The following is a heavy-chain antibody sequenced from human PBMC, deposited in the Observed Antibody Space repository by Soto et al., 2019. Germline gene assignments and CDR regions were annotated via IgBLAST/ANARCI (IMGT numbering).Heavy chain of an antibody. V-gene: IGHV4-59*01. Sequence: PSETLSLTCTVSGGSISSYYWSWIRQPPGKGLEWIGYIYYSGSTNYNPSLKSRVTISVDTSKNQFSLKLSSVTAADTAVYYCAKEEPYIAAAGYPIYYFDYWGQGTLVTVSS. J-gene: IGHJ4*02. CDR3: AKEEPYIAAAGYPIYYFDY. CDR1: GGSISSYY. D-gene: IGHD6-13*01. CDR2: IYYSGST.